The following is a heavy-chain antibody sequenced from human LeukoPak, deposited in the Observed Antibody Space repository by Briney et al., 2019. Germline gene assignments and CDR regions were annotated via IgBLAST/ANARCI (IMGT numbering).Heavy chain of an antibody. Sequence: SVKVPCKASGGTFSSYAISWVRQAPGQGLEWMGGIIPIFGTANYAQKFQGRVTITADESTSTAYMELSSLRSEDTAVYYCARDLDSSGWERPWGQGTLVTVSS. CDR2: IIPIFGTA. V-gene: IGHV1-69*13. CDR3: ARDLDSSGWERP. J-gene: IGHJ5*02. D-gene: IGHD6-19*01. CDR1: GGTFSSYA.